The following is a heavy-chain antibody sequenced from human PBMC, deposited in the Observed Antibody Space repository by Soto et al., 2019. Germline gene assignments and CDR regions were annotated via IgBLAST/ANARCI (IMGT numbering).Heavy chain of an antibody. D-gene: IGHD3-22*01. Sequence: QVQLQESGPGLVKPSQTLSLTCTVSGGSISSDGYYWSWIRQHPGKGLEWIGYIYYSGSTSYNPSLRSRVTISVDTAKKQFSLKLSSVTAADPAVYYCARGGYYYAPDYWGQGTLVTVSS. V-gene: IGHV4-31*03. CDR2: IYYSGST. CDR1: GGSISSDGYY. J-gene: IGHJ4*02. CDR3: ARGGYYYAPDY.